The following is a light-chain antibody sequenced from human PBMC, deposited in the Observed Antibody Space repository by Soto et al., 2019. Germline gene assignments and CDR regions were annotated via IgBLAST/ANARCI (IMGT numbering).Light chain of an antibody. CDR3: SSYTSTSTDV. CDR2: HVS. Sequence: QSALTQPASVSGSPGQSITISCTGTSSDVGGYNYVSWYQQYPGKAPKLMIYHVSNRPSGVSNRFSGSKSGNSASLTISGLQAEDEADYYCSSYTSTSTDVFGTGTKLTVL. V-gene: IGLV2-14*01. J-gene: IGLJ1*01. CDR1: SSDVGGYNY.